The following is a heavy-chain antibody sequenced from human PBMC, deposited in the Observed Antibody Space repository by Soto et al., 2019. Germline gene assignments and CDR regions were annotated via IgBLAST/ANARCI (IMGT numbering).Heavy chain of an antibody. Sequence: PSDTLSLTCAVYCGSFSGYYWSWIRQPPGKGLEWIGEINHSGSTNYNPSLKSRVTISVDTSKNQFSLKLSSVTAADTAVYYCARADCSGGSCPYYYYGMDVWGQGTTVTVSS. V-gene: IGHV4-34*01. CDR2: INHSGST. D-gene: IGHD2-15*01. CDR1: CGSFSGYY. CDR3: ARADCSGGSCPYYYYGMDV. J-gene: IGHJ6*02.